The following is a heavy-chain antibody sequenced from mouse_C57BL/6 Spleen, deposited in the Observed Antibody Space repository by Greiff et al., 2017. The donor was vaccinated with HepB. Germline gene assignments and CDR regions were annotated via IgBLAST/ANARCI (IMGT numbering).Heavy chain of an antibody. CDR2: ISSGGDYI. CDR1: GFTFSSYA. CDR3: TNSYDGFYWYFDV. V-gene: IGHV5-9-1*02. J-gene: IGHJ1*03. D-gene: IGHD2-3*01. Sequence: EVQLQESGEGLVKPGGSLKLSCAASGFTFSSYAMSWVRQTPEKRLEWVAYISSGGDYIYYADTVKGRFTISRDNARNTLYLQMSSLKSEDTAMYYCTNSYDGFYWYFDVWGTGTTVTVSS.